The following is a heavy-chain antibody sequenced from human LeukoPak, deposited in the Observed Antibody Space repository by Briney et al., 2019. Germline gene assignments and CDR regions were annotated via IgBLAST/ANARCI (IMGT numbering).Heavy chain of an antibody. CDR1: GGSISSYY. J-gene: IGHJ6*04. CDR2: IYYSGST. V-gene: IGHV4-59*01. CDR3: ARGPYGSGKNYYYCGMDV. D-gene: IGHD3-10*01. Sequence: PSETLSLTCTVSGGSISSYYWSWIRQPPGKGLEWIGYIYYSGSTNYNPSLKSRVTISVDTSKNQFSLKLSSVTAADTAVYYCARGPYGSGKNYYYCGMDVWGKGTTVTVSS.